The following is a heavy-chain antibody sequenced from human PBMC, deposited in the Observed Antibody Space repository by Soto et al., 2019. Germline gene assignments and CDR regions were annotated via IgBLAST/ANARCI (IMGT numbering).Heavy chain of an antibody. J-gene: IGHJ4*02. Sequence: GGSLRLSCAASGFSFEDYTMHWVRHTPGKGPEWISLISWDGGRTLYSDSVKGRFIISRDNSKNSLYLQMNSLTTEDTALYFCAGDSYDVLTGQKRYFDHWGQGTLVTVSS. D-gene: IGHD3-9*01. CDR3: AGDSYDVLTGQKRYFDH. CDR1: GFSFEDYT. V-gene: IGHV3-43*01. CDR2: ISWDGGRT.